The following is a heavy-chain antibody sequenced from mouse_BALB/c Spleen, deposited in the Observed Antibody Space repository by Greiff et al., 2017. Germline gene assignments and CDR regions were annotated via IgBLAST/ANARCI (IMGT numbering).Heavy chain of an antibody. J-gene: IGHJ4*01. V-gene: IGHV5-6*03. CDR2: ISDGGSYT. Sequence: EVKLVESGGGLVKPGGSLKLSCAASGFTFSSYAMSWVRQTPEKRLEWVATISDGGSYTYYPDSVKGRFTISRDNAKNNLYLQMSSLKSEDTAMYYCARDWGYAMDYWGQGTSVTVSS. D-gene: IGHD4-1*01. CDR1: GFTFSSYA. CDR3: ARDWGYAMDY.